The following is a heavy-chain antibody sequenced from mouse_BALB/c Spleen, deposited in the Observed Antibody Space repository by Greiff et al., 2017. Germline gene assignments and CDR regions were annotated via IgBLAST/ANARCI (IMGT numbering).Heavy chain of an antibody. CDR1: GFSLTSYG. CDR3: ARKYGNLYAMDY. Sequence: VMLVESGPGLVQPSQSLSITCTVSGFSLTSYGVHWVRQSPGKGLEWLGVIWSGGSTDYNAAFISRLSISKDNSKSQVFFKMNSLQANDTAIYYCARKYGNLYAMDYWGQGTSVTVSS. D-gene: IGHD2-10*02. J-gene: IGHJ4*01. CDR2: IWSGGST. V-gene: IGHV2-2*02.